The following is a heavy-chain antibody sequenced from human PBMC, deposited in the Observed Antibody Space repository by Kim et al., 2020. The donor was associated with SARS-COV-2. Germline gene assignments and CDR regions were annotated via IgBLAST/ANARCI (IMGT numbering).Heavy chain of an antibody. V-gene: IGHV3-23*01. D-gene: IGHD3-10*01. CDR3: AKDPRGGLLWFGELLFYGIDV. CDR1: GFTFSSYA. J-gene: IGHJ6*02. CDR2: ISGSGGST. Sequence: GGSLRLSCAASGFTFSSYAMSWVRQAPGKGLEWVSAISGSGGSTYYADSVKGRFTISRDNSKNTLYLQMNSLRAEDTAVYYCAKDPRGGLLWFGELLFYGIDVWGQGTTVTVSS.